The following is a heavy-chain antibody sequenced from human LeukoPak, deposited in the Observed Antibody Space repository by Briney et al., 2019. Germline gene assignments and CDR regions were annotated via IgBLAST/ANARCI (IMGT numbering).Heavy chain of an antibody. CDR3: AKDFVVVPARYFDC. V-gene: IGHV3-23*01. J-gene: IGHJ4*02. Sequence: GGSLRLSCAASGFTFSAYAMNWVRQAPGKGLEWVSFISGSGGSTYYADSVKGRFTISRDNSKNTLYLQMNSLRAEDTAVYYCAKDFVVVPARYFDCWGQGTLVTVSS. CDR1: GFTFSAYA. CDR2: ISGSGGST. D-gene: IGHD2-2*01.